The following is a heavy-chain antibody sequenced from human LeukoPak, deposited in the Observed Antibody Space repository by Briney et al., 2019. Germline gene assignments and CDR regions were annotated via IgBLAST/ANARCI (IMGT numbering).Heavy chain of an antibody. CDR2: ISWNSGSI. CDR3: AKDNGQWLVDWYFDL. J-gene: IGHJ2*01. D-gene: IGHD6-19*01. Sequence: GRSLRLSCAASGFTFDDYAMHWVRQAPGKGLEWVSGISWNSGSIGYADSVKGRFTISRDNAKNSLYLQMNSLRAEDTALYYCAKDNGQWLVDWYFDLWGRGTLVTVSS. V-gene: IGHV3-9*01. CDR1: GFTFDDYA.